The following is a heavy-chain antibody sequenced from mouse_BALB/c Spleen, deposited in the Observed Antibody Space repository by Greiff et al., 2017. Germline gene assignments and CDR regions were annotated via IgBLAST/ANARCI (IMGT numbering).Heavy chain of an antibody. CDR3: ARCGYGYLFDY. CDR2: INPSNGRT. V-gene: IGHV1S81*02. CDR1: GYTFTSYW. Sequence: QVQLQQPGAELVKPGASVKLSCKASGYTFTSYWMHWVKQRPGQGLEWIGEINPSNGRTNYNEKFKSKATLTVDKSSSTAYMQLSSLTSEDSAVYYCARCGYGYLFDYWGQGTTLTVSS. D-gene: IGHD1-2*01. J-gene: IGHJ2*01.